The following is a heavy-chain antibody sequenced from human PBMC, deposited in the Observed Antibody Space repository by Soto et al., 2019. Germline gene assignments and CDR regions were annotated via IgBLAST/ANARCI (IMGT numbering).Heavy chain of an antibody. J-gene: IGHJ6*03. V-gene: IGHV3-30*18. CDR2: ISYDGSNK. Sequence: QVQLVESGGGVVQPGRSLRLSCAASGFTFSSYGMHWVRQAPGKGLEWVAVISYDGSNKYYADSVKGRFTISRDNSKNALYLQMNSLRAEDTAVYYCAKDIGSDYGHYYYYYYMDVWGKGTTVTVSS. CDR1: GFTFSSYG. D-gene: IGHD4-17*01. CDR3: AKDIGSDYGHYYYYYYMDV.